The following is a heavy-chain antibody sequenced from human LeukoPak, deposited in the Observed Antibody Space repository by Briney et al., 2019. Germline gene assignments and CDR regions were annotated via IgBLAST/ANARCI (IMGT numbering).Heavy chain of an antibody. D-gene: IGHD2-15*01. CDR1: GGSFSGYY. CDR3: ARESSIGYCSGGSCYSWNYMDV. J-gene: IGHJ6*03. V-gene: IGHV4-34*01. Sequence: SETLSLTCAVYGGSFSGYYWSWIRQPPGKGLEWIGEINHSGSTNYNPTLKSRVTISVDTSKNQFPLKLSSVTAADTAVYYCARESSIGYCSGGSCYSWNYMDVWGKGTTVTISS. CDR2: INHSGST.